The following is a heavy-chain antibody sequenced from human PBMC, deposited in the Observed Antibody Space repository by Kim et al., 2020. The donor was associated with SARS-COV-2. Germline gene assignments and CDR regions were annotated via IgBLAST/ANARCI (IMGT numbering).Heavy chain of an antibody. V-gene: IGHV4-39*01. CDR1: GGSISSSSYY. CDR3: AIRPDILTGVWFDP. CDR2: IYYSGST. J-gene: IGHJ5*02. Sequence: SETLSLTCTVSGGSISSSSYYWGWIRQPPGKGLEWIGSIYYSGSTYYNPSLKSRVTISVDTSKNQFSLKLSSVTAADTAVYYCAIRPDILTGVWFDPWGQGTLVTVSS. D-gene: IGHD3-9*01.